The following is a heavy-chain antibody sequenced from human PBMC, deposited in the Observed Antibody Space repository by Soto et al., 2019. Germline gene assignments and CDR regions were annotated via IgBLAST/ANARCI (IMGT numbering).Heavy chain of an antibody. D-gene: IGHD3-10*01. CDR3: ARVPPWGNSAGDYYIQHYDS. J-gene: IGHJ4*02. CDR2: INGGSGNT. CDR1: GFTFSSYA. V-gene: IGHV1-3*01. Sequence: ASVKVSCKSSGFTFSSYAIHWLRQAPGQRPQWMGWINGGSGNTKYSQDFQGRVTFTRDTFATTAYLELSSLRSEDTAVYYCARVPPWGNSAGDYYIQHYDSWGQGTPVTVSS.